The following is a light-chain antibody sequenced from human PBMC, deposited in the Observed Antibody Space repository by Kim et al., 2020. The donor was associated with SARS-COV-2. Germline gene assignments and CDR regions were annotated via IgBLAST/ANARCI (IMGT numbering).Light chain of an antibody. CDR3: QQFRFYPPT. CDR1: QDNRKR. V-gene: IGKV1-16*01. J-gene: IGKJ4*01. Sequence: ASGRDSDTNNCRGKQDNRKRLIRFPQVPGKAPKPLIYAATNLQGGVPARFGGSGSGTQFTLTIGSLQPEDVATYYCQQFRFYPPTFGGGTKVDIK. CDR2: AAT.